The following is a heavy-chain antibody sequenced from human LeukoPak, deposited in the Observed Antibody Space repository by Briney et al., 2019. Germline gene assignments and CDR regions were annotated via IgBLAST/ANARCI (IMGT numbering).Heavy chain of an antibody. Sequence: PSETLPLTCAVYGGSFSGYYWSWIRQPPGKGLEWIGEINHSGSTNYNPSLKSRVTISVDTSKNQFSLKLSSVTAADTAVYYCARLSPLTGYWGQGTLVTVSS. J-gene: IGHJ4*02. CDR2: INHSGST. D-gene: IGHD1-14*01. CDR3: ARLSPLTGY. CDR1: GGSFSGYY. V-gene: IGHV4-34*01.